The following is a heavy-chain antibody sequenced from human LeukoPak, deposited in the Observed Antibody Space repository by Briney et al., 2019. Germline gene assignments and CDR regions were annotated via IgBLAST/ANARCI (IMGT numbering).Heavy chain of an antibody. CDR3: ATGEGH. V-gene: IGHV3-7*01. CDR1: GFTVSNAW. J-gene: IGHJ4*02. CDR2: IKQDGSAK. D-gene: IGHD2-21*01. Sequence: QPGGSLRFSCADSGFTVSNAWMSWVRQAPGKGLEWVATIKQDGSAKHYGDSVKGRFTISRDNAKNTLYLEMNTLRAEDTAVYYCATGEGHWGQGTLVTVSS.